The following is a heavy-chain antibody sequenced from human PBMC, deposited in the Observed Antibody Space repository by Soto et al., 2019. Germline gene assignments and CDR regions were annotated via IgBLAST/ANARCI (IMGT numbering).Heavy chain of an antibody. CDR3: TPGIAAALVDY. J-gene: IGHJ4*02. Sequence: QLQLQESGPGLVKPSETLSLTCTVSGGSISSSSYYWGWIRQPPGKGLEWIGSIYYSGSTYYNPSLKSRVTIPVDTAKNHFSLKLSPVTAADTAVYYCTPGIAAALVDYWGQGTLVTVSS. V-gene: IGHV4-39*01. CDR2: IYYSGST. CDR1: GGSISSSSYY. D-gene: IGHD6-13*01.